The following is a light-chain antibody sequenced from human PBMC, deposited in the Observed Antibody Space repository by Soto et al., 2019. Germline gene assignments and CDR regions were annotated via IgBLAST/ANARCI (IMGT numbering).Light chain of an antibody. CDR3: SSYTSSSTSPYV. Sequence: QSVLTQPASVSGSPGQSITISCTGTSSDVGGYNYVSWYQQHPGKAPKLMIYDVSNRPSVVSNRFSGSKSGNTASLTISGLQAEDEADYYCSSYTSSSTSPYVFGTGTKLTVL. J-gene: IGLJ1*01. CDR1: SSDVGGYNY. V-gene: IGLV2-14*01. CDR2: DVS.